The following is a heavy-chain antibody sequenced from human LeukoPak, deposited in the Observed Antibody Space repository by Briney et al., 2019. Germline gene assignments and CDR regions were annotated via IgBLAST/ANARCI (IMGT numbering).Heavy chain of an antibody. CDR3: ARHVGSLDY. CDR2: IYYSGST. CDR1: GGSLSSYY. V-gene: IGHV4-59*08. D-gene: IGHD1-26*01. J-gene: IGHJ4*02. Sequence: SDTLSLICSVSGGSLSSYYWSWIRQPPGKGLEWIGYIYYSGSTNYNPSLKSRVTISVDTSKNQFSLKLSSVTAADTAVYYCARHVGSLDYWGQGTLVTVSS.